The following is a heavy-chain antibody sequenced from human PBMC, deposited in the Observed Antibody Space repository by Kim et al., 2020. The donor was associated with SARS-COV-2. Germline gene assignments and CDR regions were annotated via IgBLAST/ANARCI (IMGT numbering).Heavy chain of an antibody. V-gene: IGHV3-23*01. CDR3: AKEGGTSCGADCYWARYFDY. CDR1: GFTFNTYA. Sequence: GGSLRLSCAASGFTFNTYAMSWVRQAPGKGLEWVSGISGGGFHTYYADSVKGRFTISRDSSKNTLFLQMNSLRADDTAVYYCAKEGGTSCGADCYWARYFDYWGQGTLVTVSS. CDR2: ISGGGFHT. D-gene: IGHD2-21*02. J-gene: IGHJ4*02.